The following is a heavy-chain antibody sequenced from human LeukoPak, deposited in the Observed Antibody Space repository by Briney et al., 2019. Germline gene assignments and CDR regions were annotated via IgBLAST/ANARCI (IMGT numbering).Heavy chain of an antibody. J-gene: IGHJ4*02. D-gene: IGHD3-3*01. CDR2: IKSKTDGGTT. CDR3: AKEFWSGYQYFDS. Sequence: GGSLRLSCAASGFTFSNAWMSWVRQAPGKGLEWVGRIKSKTDGGTTDYAAPVKGRFTISRDDSKNTLYLQMDSLRAEDTADTAVYYCAKEFWSGYQYFDSWGQGTLVTVSS. V-gene: IGHV3-15*01. CDR1: GFTFSNAW.